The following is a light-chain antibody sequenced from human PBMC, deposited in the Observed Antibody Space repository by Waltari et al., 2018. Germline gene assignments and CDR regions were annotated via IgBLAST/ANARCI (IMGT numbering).Light chain of an antibody. CDR2: DVS. Sequence: QSALTQPASVSGSPGQSITISCTGTSRAGGGYNYVSWYHTHPGKAPKLMIYDVSKRPSGVSNRFSGSKSGNTASLTISGLQAEDEADYYCSSYTSSSTWVFGGGTKLTVL. J-gene: IGLJ2*01. V-gene: IGLV2-14*01. CDR1: SRAGGGYNY. CDR3: SSYTSSSTWV.